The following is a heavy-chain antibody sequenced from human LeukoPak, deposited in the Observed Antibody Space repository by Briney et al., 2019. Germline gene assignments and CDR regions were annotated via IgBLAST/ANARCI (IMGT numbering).Heavy chain of an antibody. D-gene: IGHD4-17*01. Sequence: ASVKVSCKASGYTFTGYYMHWVRQAPGQGLEWMGWINPNSGGTNYAQKFQGRVTMTRDTSISTAYMELSRLRSDDTAVYYCAARSDYGDYAEGAFDIWGQGTMVTVSS. CDR1: GYTFTGYY. CDR2: INPNSGGT. J-gene: IGHJ3*02. CDR3: AARSDYGDYAEGAFDI. V-gene: IGHV1-2*02.